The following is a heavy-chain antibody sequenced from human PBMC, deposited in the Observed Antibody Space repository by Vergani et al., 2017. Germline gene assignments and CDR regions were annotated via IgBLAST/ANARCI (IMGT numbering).Heavy chain of an antibody. CDR1: GYTFTDYF. Sequence: QVQLVQSGAEVKKPGASVKVSCKASGYTFTDYFMHWVRQAPGQGLEWMGLINPNSGGTNYAQKFQGRVTMTRDTSISTAYMELSTVRSDDTAVYYCARGDTRSNRDCFDYRGQGTLVTVSS. CDR2: INPNSGGT. D-gene: IGHD1-14*01. CDR3: ARGDTRSNRDCFDY. J-gene: IGHJ4*02. V-gene: IGHV1-2*02.